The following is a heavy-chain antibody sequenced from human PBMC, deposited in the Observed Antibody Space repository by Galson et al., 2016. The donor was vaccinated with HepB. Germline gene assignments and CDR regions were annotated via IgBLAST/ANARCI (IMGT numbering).Heavy chain of an antibody. CDR1: GFTSSSHA. J-gene: IGHJ4*02. CDR2: ISGRGDIT. Sequence: LRLFCAASGFTSSSHAMSWVRQAPGRGLEWVSAISGRGDITHDADSVKGRFTISRDNTKNTLFLQMTSLRAEDTAVYYCPRSYSSGWPSFGYWGQGTLVTVSS. V-gene: IGHV3-23*01. CDR3: PRSYSSGWPSFGY. D-gene: IGHD6-19*01.